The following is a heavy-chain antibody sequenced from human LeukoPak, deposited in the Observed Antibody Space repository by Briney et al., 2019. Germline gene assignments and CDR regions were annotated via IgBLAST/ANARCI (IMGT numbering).Heavy chain of an antibody. CDR3: ARAPHMGYSGYAREYYYYGMDV. CDR2: INSDGSST. J-gene: IGHJ6*04. Sequence: GGSLRLSCAASGFTFSSYCMHWVRQAPGKGLVWVSRINSDGSSTSYADSVKGRFTISRDNAKNTLYLQMNSLRAEDTAVYYCARAPHMGYSGYAREYYYYGMDVSGKGTTLTVSS. V-gene: IGHV3-74*01. CDR1: GFTFSSYC. D-gene: IGHD5-12*01.